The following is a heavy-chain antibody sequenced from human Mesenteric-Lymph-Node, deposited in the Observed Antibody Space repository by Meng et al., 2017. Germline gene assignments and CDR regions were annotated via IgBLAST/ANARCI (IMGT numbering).Heavy chain of an antibody. CDR1: GFTFSSYA. D-gene: IGHD6-13*01. Sequence: SLKISCAASGFTFSSYAMHWVRQAPGKGLEWVSGISWNSGSIGYADSVKGRFTISRDNAKNSLYLQMNSLRAEDTALYYCATSRIAAAGYYYYGMDVWGQGTTVTVSS. J-gene: IGHJ6*02. CDR3: ATSRIAAAGYYYYGMDV. V-gene: IGHV3-9*01. CDR2: ISWNSGSI.